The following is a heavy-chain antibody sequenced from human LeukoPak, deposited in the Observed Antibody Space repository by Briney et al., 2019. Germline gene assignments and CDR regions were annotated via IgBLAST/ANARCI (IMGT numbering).Heavy chain of an antibody. CDR2: MYYTGST. CDR3: ASQSVTIFGVGDNWFDP. D-gene: IGHD3-3*01. V-gene: IGHV4-39*01. CDR1: GGSISSGSYY. Sequence: PETLSLTCTVSGGSISSGSYYWGRIRQSPGKGLEWIGSMYYTGSTYYKPSLKSRVTISADTSKNQFSLKVSSVTAADTAVYYCASQSVTIFGVGDNWFDPWGQGTLVTVSS. J-gene: IGHJ5*02.